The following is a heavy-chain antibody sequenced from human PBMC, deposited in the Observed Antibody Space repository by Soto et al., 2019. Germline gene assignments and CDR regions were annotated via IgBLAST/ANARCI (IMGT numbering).Heavy chain of an antibody. V-gene: IGHV4-4*02. Sequence: QVQLQESGPGLVKPSGTLSLTCAVSGGSISSSNWWSWVRQPPGKGLEWIGEIYYSGSTNYNPSLKSPVTISVDKSKNQFSLKLSSVTAADTAVYYCARFMTMVTNLAFDIWGQGTMVTVSS. CDR3: ARFMTMVTNLAFDI. D-gene: IGHD4-17*01. J-gene: IGHJ3*02. CDR1: GGSISSSNW. CDR2: IYYSGST.